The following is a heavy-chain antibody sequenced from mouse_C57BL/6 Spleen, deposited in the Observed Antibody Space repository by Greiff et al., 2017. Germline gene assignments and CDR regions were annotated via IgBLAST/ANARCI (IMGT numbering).Heavy chain of an antibody. V-gene: IGHV2-5*01. D-gene: IGHD2-4*01. CDR3: ARSNYEYDGYFDV. CDR1: GFSLTSYG. CDR2: IWRGGST. Sequence: QVQLQQSGPGLVQPSQSLSITCTVSGFSLTSYGVHWVRQSPGKGLEWLGVIWRGGSTDYNAAFMSRLSTTKDNSKGQVFVKMNSLQADDTAIYDCARSNYEYDGYFDVWGTGTTVTVSS. J-gene: IGHJ1*03.